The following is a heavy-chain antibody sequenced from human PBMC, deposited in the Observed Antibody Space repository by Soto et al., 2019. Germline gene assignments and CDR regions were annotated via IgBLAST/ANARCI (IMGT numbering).Heavy chain of an antibody. CDR2: IIPILGIA. V-gene: IGHV1-69*02. CDR3: ARATDVLLHDY. CDR1: GGTFSSYT. Sequence: QVQLVQSGAEVKKPGSSVKVSCKASGGTFSSYTISWVRQAPGQGLEWMGRIIPILGIANYAQKFQCRVTITADKSTSTAYMELSSLRSEDTAVYYCARATDVLLHDYWGQGTLVTVSS. D-gene: IGHD3-10*01. J-gene: IGHJ4*02.